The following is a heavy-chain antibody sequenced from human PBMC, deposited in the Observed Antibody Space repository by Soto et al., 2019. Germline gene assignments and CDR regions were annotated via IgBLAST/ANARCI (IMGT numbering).Heavy chain of an antibody. CDR2: INPSGGST. CDR1: GYTFTSYY. D-gene: IGHD3-3*01. V-gene: IGHV1-46*01. J-gene: IGHJ6*02. CDR3: ARDGRTNFKRYYYYGMDV. Sequence: ASVKVSCKASGYTFTSYYMHWVRQAPGQGLEWMGIINPSGGSTSYAQKFQGRVTMTRDTSTSTVYMELSSLRSEDTAVYYCARDGRTNFKRYYYYGMDVWGQGTTVTVSS.